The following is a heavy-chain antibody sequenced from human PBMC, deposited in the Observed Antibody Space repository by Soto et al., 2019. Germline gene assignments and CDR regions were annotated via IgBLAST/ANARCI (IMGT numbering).Heavy chain of an antibody. D-gene: IGHD2-2*01. CDR3: ARRPVLRYCSSTSCYAYYYYYMDV. Sequence: SETLSLTCAVYGGSFSGYYWSWIRQPPGKGLEWIGEINHSGSTNYNPSLKSRVTISVDTSKNQFSLKLSSVTAADTAVYYCARRPVLRYCSSTSCYAYYYYYMDVGGKGTTVTVSS. CDR1: GGSFSGYY. V-gene: IGHV4-34*01. CDR2: INHSGST. J-gene: IGHJ6*03.